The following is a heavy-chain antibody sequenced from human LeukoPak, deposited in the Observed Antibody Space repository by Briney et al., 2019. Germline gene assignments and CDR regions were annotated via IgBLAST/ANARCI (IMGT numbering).Heavy chain of an antibody. J-gene: IGHJ5*02. CDR2: INHSGST. V-gene: IGHV4-34*01. CDR3: ARVYNWNGSWFDP. CDR1: GGSFRGFY. D-gene: IGHD1-20*01. Sequence: PSETLSLIRAVYGGSFRGFYWCFIRQPPGKGLEWIGEINHSGSTNYNPSLKSRVTISVDTSKNQFSLKLSSVTAADTAVYYCARVYNWNGSWFDPWGEGTLVTVSS.